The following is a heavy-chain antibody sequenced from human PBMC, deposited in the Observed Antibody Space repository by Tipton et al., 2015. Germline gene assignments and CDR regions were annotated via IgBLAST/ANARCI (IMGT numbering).Heavy chain of an antibody. J-gene: IGHJ6*02. CDR3: ARDLEHGMDV. CDR1: GDSVSSNRVT. CDR2: TYYKSKWYH. Sequence: GLVKPSQTLSLTCDISGDSVSSNRVTWNWIRQSPSRGLEWLGRTYYKSKWYHDYAISVQSRITLTADTSKDQFSLQLNSVTAADTAVYFCARDLEHGMDVWGQGTTVTVS. V-gene: IGHV6-1*01.